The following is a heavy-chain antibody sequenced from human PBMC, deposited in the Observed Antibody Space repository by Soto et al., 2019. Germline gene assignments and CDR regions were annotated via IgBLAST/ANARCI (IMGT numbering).Heavy chain of an antibody. Sequence: GGSLRLSCAASGFTFDDYAMHWVRLAPGKGPEWVSSISWNSAVKGYADSVKGRFIISRDNAKKSLYLQLNSLSAEDAALYYCTKDTDRIGELFSAFDNWGQGSLVTVSS. CDR3: TKDTDRIGELFSAFDN. V-gene: IGHV3-9*01. CDR1: GFTFDDYA. D-gene: IGHD3-10*01. CDR2: ISWNSAVK. J-gene: IGHJ4*02.